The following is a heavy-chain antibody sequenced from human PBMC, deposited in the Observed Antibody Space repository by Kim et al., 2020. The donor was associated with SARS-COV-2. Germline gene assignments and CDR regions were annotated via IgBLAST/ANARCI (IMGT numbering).Heavy chain of an antibody. J-gene: IGHJ5*02. CDR3: ARDKDGDFLDFFDL. Sequence: GGSLRLSCAVPGFTFSRYSMNWVRQAPGKGLQWVSYISSSSTTIYYADSVKGRFTISRDNAKNSLYLQMNNLRDEDTAVYYCARDKDGDFLDFFDLLGQGTLVTGSS. CDR1: GFTFSRYS. CDR2: ISSSSTTI. V-gene: IGHV3-48*02. D-gene: IGHD4-17*01.